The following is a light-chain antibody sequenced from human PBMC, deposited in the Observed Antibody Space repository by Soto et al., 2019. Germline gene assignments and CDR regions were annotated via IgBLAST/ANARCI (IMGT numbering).Light chain of an antibody. CDR2: WAS. Sequence: DIVMTQSPDCLAVSLGERATINCKSSQSVLYSSNNKNYLAWYQQKPGQPPKLLIYWASTRESGVPDRFSGSGSGTDFTLTISSLQAEDVAVYYCQQYYSTPLTFGGGTKVDIK. J-gene: IGKJ4*01. CDR3: QQYYSTPLT. V-gene: IGKV4-1*01. CDR1: QSVLYSSNNKNY.